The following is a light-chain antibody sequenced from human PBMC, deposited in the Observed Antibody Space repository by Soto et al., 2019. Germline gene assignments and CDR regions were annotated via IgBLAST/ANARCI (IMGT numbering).Light chain of an antibody. V-gene: IGKV1-5*03. CDR1: QNVSSW. J-gene: IGKJ2*03. CDR2: KAS. CDR3: QHGSNYPYS. Sequence: DIQMTQSPSTLSASVGDSVTITCRASQNVSSWLAWYQQKPGKAPNLLIYKASNLEHGVPSRFSGSGSGTEFTLTISSLQPDDFSTYYGQHGSNYPYSCGQGTQLEIK.